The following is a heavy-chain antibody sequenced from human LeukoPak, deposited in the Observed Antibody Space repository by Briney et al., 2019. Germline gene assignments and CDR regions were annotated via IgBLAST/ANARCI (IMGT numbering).Heavy chain of an antibody. Sequence: SETLSLTCTVSGGSISSGDYYWSWIRQPPGKGLEWIGYIYYSGSTYYNPSLKSRVTISVDTSKNQFSLKLSSVTAADTAVYYCARATYYDILTGYSDYWGQGTLVTVSS. J-gene: IGHJ4*02. CDR1: GGSISSGDYY. CDR3: ARATYYDILTGYSDY. CDR2: IYYSGST. V-gene: IGHV4-30-4*01. D-gene: IGHD3-9*01.